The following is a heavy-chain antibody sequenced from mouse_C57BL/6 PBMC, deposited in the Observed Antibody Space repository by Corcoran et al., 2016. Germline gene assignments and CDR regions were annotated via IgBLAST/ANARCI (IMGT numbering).Heavy chain of an antibody. Sequence: QVQLKQSGAELVRPGASVKLSCKASGYTFTDYYINWVKQRPGQGLEWIARIYPGSGNTYYNEKFKGKATLTAEKSSSTAYMQLSSLTSEDSAVYFCARGYGNYAWFDYWGQGTTLTVSS. J-gene: IGHJ2*01. D-gene: IGHD2-1*01. CDR1: GYTFTDYY. CDR2: IYPGSGNT. V-gene: IGHV1-76*01. CDR3: ARGYGNYAWFDY.